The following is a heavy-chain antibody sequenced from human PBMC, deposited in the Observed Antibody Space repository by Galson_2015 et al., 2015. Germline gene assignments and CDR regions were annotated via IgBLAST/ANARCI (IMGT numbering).Heavy chain of an antibody. CDR1: GFTFDDYA. CDR2: ISWNSGSI. V-gene: IGHV3-9*01. Sequence: SLRLSCAASGFTFDDYAMHWVRQAPGKGLEWVSGISWNSGSIGYADSVKGRFTISRDSAKNSLYLQMNSLRAEDTALYYCAKAMVRGVIIGTLDYWGQGTLVTVSS. J-gene: IGHJ4*02. D-gene: IGHD3-10*01. CDR3: AKAMVRGVIIGTLDY.